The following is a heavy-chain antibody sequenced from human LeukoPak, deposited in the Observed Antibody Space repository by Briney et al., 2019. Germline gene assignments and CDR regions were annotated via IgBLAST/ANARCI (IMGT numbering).Heavy chain of an antibody. CDR2: ISYDGSNK. CDR1: GFTFSSYA. J-gene: IGHJ4*02. Sequence: GGSLRLSCAASGFTFSSYAMHWVRQAPGKGLEWVAVISYDGSNKYYADSVKGRFTISRDNSKNTLYLQMNSLRAEDTAVYYCAKDPLTPPYYFDYWGQGTLVTVSS. CDR3: AKDPLTPPYYFDY. V-gene: IGHV3-30-3*01.